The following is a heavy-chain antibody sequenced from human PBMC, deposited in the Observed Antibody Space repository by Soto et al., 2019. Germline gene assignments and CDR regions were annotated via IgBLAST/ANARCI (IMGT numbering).Heavy chain of an antibody. J-gene: IGHJ6*02. CDR1: GFTFSSYA. V-gene: IGHV3-23*01. CDR2: ISGSGGST. Sequence: GSLRLSCAASGFTFSSYAMSWVRQAPGKGLEWVSAISGSGGSTYYADSVKGRFTISRDNSKNTLYLQMNSLRAEDTAVYYCAKDQPGRHYYYYGMDVWGQGTTVTVSS. CDR3: AKDQPGRHYYYYGMDV.